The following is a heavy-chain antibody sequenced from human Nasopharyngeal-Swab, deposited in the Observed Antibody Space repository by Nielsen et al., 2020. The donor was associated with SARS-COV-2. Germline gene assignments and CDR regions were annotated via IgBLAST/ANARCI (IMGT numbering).Heavy chain of an antibody. CDR2: IGTAGDT. V-gene: IGHV3-13*04. Sequence: GESLKISCAASGFTFSSYDMHWVRQATGKGLEWVSAIGTAGDTYYPGSVKGRFTISRENAKNSLYLQMNSLRAGDTAVYYCARALAPYSGYDYDYSYGMDVWGQGTTVTVSS. CDR3: ARALAPYSGYDYDYSYGMDV. D-gene: IGHD5-12*01. CDR1: GFTFSSYD. J-gene: IGHJ6*02.